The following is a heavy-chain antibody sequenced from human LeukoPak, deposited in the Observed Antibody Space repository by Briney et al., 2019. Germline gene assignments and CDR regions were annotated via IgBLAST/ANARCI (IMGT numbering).Heavy chain of an antibody. Sequence: PSETLSLTCTVSGGSISSYYWSWIRQPAGKGLEWIGRIYTSGSTNYNPSLKSRVTISVDTSKNQFSLKLSSVTAADTAVYYCARAGPPGDSPDPFDYWGQGTLVTVSS. CDR1: GGSISSYY. D-gene: IGHD2-21*02. CDR3: ARAGPPGDSPDPFDY. J-gene: IGHJ4*02. V-gene: IGHV4-4*07. CDR2: IYTSGST.